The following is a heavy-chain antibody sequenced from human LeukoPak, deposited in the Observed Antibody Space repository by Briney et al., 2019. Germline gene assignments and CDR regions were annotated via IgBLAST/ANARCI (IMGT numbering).Heavy chain of an antibody. Sequence: ASVKVSCKASGGTFSSYAISWVRQAPGQGLEWMGGITPMFGRANYAQKFQGRVTITADESTSTAYMELSSLRSEDTAVYYCAIDPSVPSARRPELRPFDYWGQGTLVTVSS. CDR2: ITPMFGRA. J-gene: IGHJ4*02. V-gene: IGHV1-69*13. CDR3: AIDPSVPSARRPELRPFDY. CDR1: GGTFSSYA. D-gene: IGHD1-26*01.